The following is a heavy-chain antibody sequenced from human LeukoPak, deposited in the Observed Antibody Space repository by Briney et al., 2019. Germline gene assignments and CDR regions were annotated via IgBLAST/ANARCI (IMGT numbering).Heavy chain of an antibody. CDR1: GYTLTELS. V-gene: IGHV1-24*01. CDR3: ATSDLGSGVIDY. CDR2: FDPEDGET. D-gene: IGHD3-3*01. J-gene: IGHJ4*02. Sequence: GASVKVSCKVSGYTLTELSMHWVRQAPGEGLEWMGGFDPEDGETIYAQKFQGRVTMTEDTSTDTAYMELSSLRSEDTAVYYCATSDLGSGVIDYWGQGTLVTVSS.